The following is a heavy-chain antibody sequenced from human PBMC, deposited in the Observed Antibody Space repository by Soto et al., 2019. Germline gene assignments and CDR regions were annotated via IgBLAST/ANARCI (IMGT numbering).Heavy chain of an antibody. J-gene: IGHJ4*02. CDR2: INPNGDTT. Sequence: GASVKVSFKASGYTFSNYYMHWVRQAPGQGLEWMGGINPNGDTTYYAQKFLGRLTVTRDTSTSTVYMELSSLRSEDTAVYSCAREGATAAKMFDYWGQGTLVTVSS. CDR1: GYTFSNYY. CDR3: AREGATAAKMFDY. D-gene: IGHD2-2*01. V-gene: IGHV1-46*01.